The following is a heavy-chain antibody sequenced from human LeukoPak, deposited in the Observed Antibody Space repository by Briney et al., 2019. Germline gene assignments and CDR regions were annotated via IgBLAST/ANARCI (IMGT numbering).Heavy chain of an antibody. Sequence: GGSLRLSCAASGFSFSNYGMTWVRQAPGKGLEWVSGISWNSNSIGYADSVKGRFTISRDNAKNSLYLQMNSLRAEDMALYYCAKDIAYSNLSGGAFDIWGQGTMVTVSS. V-gene: IGHV3-9*03. CDR1: GFSFSNYG. D-gene: IGHD1-26*01. CDR2: ISWNSNSI. J-gene: IGHJ3*02. CDR3: AKDIAYSNLSGGAFDI.